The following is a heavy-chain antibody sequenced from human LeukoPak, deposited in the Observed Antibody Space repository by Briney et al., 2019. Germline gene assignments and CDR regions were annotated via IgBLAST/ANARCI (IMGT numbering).Heavy chain of an antibody. CDR1: GFTFSSYA. CDR2: ISGSGGST. D-gene: IGHD4-23*01. J-gene: IGHJ5*02. CDR3: AKALYGNQFNWFDP. V-gene: IGHV3-23*01. Sequence: GGSLRLSCAASGFTFSSYAMSWVRQAPGKGLEWVSAISGSGGSTYYADSVKGRFTISRDNSKNTLYLQMNSLRAEDTAAYYCAKALYGNQFNWFDPWGQGTLVTVSS.